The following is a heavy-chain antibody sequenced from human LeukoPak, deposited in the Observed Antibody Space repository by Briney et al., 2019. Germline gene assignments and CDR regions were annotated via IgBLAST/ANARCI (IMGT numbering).Heavy chain of an antibody. CDR1: GFTFSNYN. Sequence: GGSLRLSCAASGFTFSNYNMNWVRQPPGKGLQWVSYISSSSNIIYFADSVKGRFTISRDNAKNSLFLQMNSLRAEDTAVYYCARDFAREFTIDYWGQGTLVTVSS. CDR2: ISSSSNII. D-gene: IGHD3-10*01. V-gene: IGHV3-48*01. J-gene: IGHJ4*02. CDR3: ARDFAREFTIDY.